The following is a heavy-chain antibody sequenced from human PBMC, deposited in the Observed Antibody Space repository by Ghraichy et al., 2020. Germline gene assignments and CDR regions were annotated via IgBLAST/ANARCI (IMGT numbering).Heavy chain of an antibody. CDR1: GFTFSDSA. V-gene: IGHV3-73*01. Sequence: GESLNISCAASGFTFSDSAIHWVRQASGKGLEWVGHIKTKINIYATAYAESLKGRFTISRDDSKNTAYLQMNSMKTEDTAVYYCTRLESGSPWGQGTLVTVSS. J-gene: IGHJ5*02. CDR2: IKTKINIYAT. CDR3: TRLESGSP.